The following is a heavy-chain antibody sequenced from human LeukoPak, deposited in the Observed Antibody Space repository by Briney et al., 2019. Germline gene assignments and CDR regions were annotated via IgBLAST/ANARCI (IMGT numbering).Heavy chain of an antibody. D-gene: IGHD1-26*01. CDR3: ARRGGSYSFDY. J-gene: IGHJ4*02. Sequence: SETLSLTCTVSGGSIRSYYGSWIRQPPGKGLEWIGYSYNSGSPNYNPSLKSRVTISVDTSKNQFSLKVSSVTAADTAVYYCARRGGSYSFDYWGQGTLVTVSS. V-gene: IGHV4-59*08. CDR2: SYNSGSP. CDR1: GGSIRSYY.